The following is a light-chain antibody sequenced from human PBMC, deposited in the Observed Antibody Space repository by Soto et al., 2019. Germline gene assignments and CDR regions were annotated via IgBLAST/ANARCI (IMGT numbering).Light chain of an antibody. V-gene: IGKV3-15*01. CDR2: GAS. CDR1: QSVSSN. J-gene: IGKJ4*01. Sequence: EIVLTQSPATLSLSPGERATLSCTASQSVSSNLAWYQQKPGQAPRLLIYGASTRATGIPARFSGSGSGTEFTLTISSLQSEDFAVYYCQQYNNWLTFGGGTKVDIK. CDR3: QQYNNWLT.